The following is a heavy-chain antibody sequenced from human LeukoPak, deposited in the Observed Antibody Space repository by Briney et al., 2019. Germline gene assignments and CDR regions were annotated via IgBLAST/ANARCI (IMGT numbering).Heavy chain of an antibody. CDR3: ARVVRGPYQLFDF. V-gene: IGHV3-66*01. J-gene: IGHJ4*02. CDR2: IYSGGTT. D-gene: IGHD3-10*01. CDR1: GFTVSTNY. Sequence: PGGSLRLSCAASGFTVSTNYTSWVRHPPGKGLEWVSIIYSGGTTYFADSVKGRFTLSRDTSKNTLYLQMNSLRAEDTAVNYCARVVRGPYQLFDFWGQGTLVTVSS.